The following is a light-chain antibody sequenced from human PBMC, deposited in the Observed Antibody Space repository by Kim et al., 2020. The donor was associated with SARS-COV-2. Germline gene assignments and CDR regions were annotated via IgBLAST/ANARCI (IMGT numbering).Light chain of an antibody. CDR2: AAS. CDR3: QKYNSAPWT. V-gene: IGKV1-27*01. Sequence: DIQMTQSQSSLSASVGDRVTITCRASQDIANSLAWYQQKPGKVPKLLIYAASTLQSGVPSRFSGSGSGTQFTLTIGSLQTEDVATYYCQKYNSAPWTFGPGTKVDIK. J-gene: IGKJ1*01. CDR1: QDIANS.